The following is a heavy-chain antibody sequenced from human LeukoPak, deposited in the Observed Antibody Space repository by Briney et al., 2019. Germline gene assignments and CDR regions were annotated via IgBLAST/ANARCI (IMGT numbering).Heavy chain of an antibody. V-gene: IGHV4-31*03. J-gene: IGHJ3*02. CDR3: VRAAGYYDSSGLPRPFDI. Sequence: SETLSLTCTVSGGSISSGGYYWSWTRQHPGKGLEWIGYIYYSGSTYYNPSLKSRVTISVDTSKNQFSLKLSSVTAADTAVYYCVRAAGYYDSSGLPRPFDIWGQGTMVTVSS. CDR1: GGSISSGGYY. D-gene: IGHD3-22*01. CDR2: IYYSGST.